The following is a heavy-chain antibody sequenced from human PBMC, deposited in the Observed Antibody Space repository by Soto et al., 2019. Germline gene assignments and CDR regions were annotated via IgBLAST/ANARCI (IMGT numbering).Heavy chain of an antibody. Sequence: SETLSLTCAVYGGSFSGYYWSWIRQPPGKGLEWIGEINHSGSTNYNPSLKSRVTISVDTSKNQFSLKLSSVTAADTAVYYCARARPRIAARQNWVDPWGQGTLVT. CDR3: ARARPRIAARQNWVDP. V-gene: IGHV4-34*01. D-gene: IGHD6-6*01. J-gene: IGHJ5*02. CDR2: INHSGST. CDR1: GGSFSGYY.